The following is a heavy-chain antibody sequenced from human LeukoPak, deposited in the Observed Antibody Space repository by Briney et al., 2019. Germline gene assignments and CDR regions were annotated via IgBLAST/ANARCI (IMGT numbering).Heavy chain of an antibody. CDR2: ISYDGSNK. Sequence: GGSLRLSCAASGFTFSSYGMHWVRQAPGKGLEWVAVISYDGSNKYYADSVKGRFTISRDNSKNTLYLQMNSLRAEDTAVYYCAKDTRSSWGFDYWGQGTLVTVSS. CDR1: GFTFSSYG. D-gene: IGHD6-13*01. CDR3: AKDTRSSWGFDY. J-gene: IGHJ4*02. V-gene: IGHV3-30*18.